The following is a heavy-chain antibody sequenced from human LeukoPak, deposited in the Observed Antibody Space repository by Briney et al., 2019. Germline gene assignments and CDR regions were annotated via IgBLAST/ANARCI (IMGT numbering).Heavy chain of an antibody. CDR2: IYYSGTT. CDR3: ARDTPENHAFDI. J-gene: IGHJ3*02. Sequence: SETLSLTCTISGGSISSSYWSWIWQPPGKGLEWIGYIYYSGTTNYNPSLKSRVTISIDTSKNQFSLKLSSVTAADTAVYYCARDTPENHAFDIWGQGTMVTVSS. CDR1: GGSISSSY. V-gene: IGHV4-59*01.